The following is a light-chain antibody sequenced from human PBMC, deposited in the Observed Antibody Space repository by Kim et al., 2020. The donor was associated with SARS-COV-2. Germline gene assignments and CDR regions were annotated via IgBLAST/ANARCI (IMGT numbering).Light chain of an antibody. V-gene: IGKV1-9*01. CDR2: DAS. CDR3: QQLNVYPLT. J-gene: IGKJ4*01. CDR1: QGISSH. Sequence: IQLTQSPSSLSASVGDRVTITCRASQGISSHLAWYQQKPGKAPNLLIYDASTLQSGVPSRFSGSGSGTDFTLTISSLQPEDFATYYCQQLNVYPLTFGGRTKVEIK.